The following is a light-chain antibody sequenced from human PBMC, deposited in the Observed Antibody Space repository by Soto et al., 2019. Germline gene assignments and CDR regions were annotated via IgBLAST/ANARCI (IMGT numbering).Light chain of an antibody. J-gene: IGKJ4*01. CDR2: GAS. CDR1: QDISIL. Sequence: DIQMTQSPSSVSASIGDTVTITCRASQDISILLAWYQQKPGRAPKLLIYGASTLESWVPSRFSGRGSGTDFTLTISSLQPEDFATYFCQQADSFPLTFGGGTKVDSK. CDR3: QQADSFPLT. V-gene: IGKV1D-12*01.